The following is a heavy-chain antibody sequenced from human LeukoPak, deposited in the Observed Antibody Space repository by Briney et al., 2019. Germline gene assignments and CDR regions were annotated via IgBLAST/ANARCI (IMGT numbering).Heavy chain of an antibody. V-gene: IGHV3-53*01. CDR1: GFTVRSNY. CDR3: AKASSSTTCRHFDY. J-gene: IGHJ4*02. Sequence: GGSLRLSCVESGFTVRSNYMSWVRQAPGKGLEWVSIIYNGGSTYYADSVKGRFTISRDMSKSTLYLQMNSLGAEDTAVYFCAKASSSTTCRHFDYWGQGTLVTVSS. D-gene: IGHD2/OR15-2a*01. CDR2: IYNGGST.